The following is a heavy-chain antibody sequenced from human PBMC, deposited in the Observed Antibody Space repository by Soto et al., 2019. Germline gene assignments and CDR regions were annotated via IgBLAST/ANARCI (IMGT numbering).Heavy chain of an antibody. CDR2: INAGNGNT. CDR3: ARDEYSSSWPRGGWFDP. D-gene: IGHD6-13*01. Sequence: SVKVSFKASGYTFTSYAMHWVRQGPGQRLEWMGWINAGNGNTKYSQKFQGRVTITRDTSASTAYMELSSLRSEDTAVYYCARDEYSSSWPRGGWFDPWGQGTLVTVSS. V-gene: IGHV1-3*01. J-gene: IGHJ5*02. CDR1: GYTFTSYA.